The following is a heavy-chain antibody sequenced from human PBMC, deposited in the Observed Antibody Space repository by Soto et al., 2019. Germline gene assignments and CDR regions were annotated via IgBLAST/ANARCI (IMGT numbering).Heavy chain of an antibody. Sequence: PGGSLRLSCAASGFSFSRYSMNWVRQAPGRGLEWVAVVSHVDDNKYYADSVRGRFTISRDNSKKMLYLQMNSLRADDTALYYCARGNMDVWGQGTTVTVSS. CDR1: GFSFSRYS. V-gene: IGHV3-30*03. CDR2: VSHVDDNK. CDR3: ARGNMDV. D-gene: IGHD1-1*01. J-gene: IGHJ6*02.